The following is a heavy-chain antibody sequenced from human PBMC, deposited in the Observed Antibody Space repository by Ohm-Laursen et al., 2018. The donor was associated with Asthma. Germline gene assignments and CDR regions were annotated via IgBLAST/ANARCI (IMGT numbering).Heavy chain of an antibody. V-gene: IGHV3-30*03. CDR3: ARGDYDFWSGYYPFDY. CDR2: ISYDGSNK. J-gene: IGHJ4*02. Sequence: SLRLSCAASGFTFSSYGMHWVRQAPGKGLEWVAVISYDGSNKHYADSVKGRFTISRDNSKNTLYLQMNSLRAEDTAVYYCARGDYDFWSGYYPFDYWGQGTLVTVSS. CDR1: GFTFSSYG. D-gene: IGHD3-3*01.